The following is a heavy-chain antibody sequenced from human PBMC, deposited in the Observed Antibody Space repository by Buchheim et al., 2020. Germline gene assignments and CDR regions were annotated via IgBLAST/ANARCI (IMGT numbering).Heavy chain of an antibody. J-gene: IGHJ6*02. Sequence: QVQLVESGGGVVQPGRSLRLSCAASGFTFSSYGMHWVRQAPGKGLEWVAVIWYDGSNKYYADSVKGRFTISRDNSKNKLYLQMNSLRAEDTAVYYCATGDAGGGFLYYGMDVWGQGTT. D-gene: IGHD7-27*01. CDR1: GFTFSSYG. CDR3: ATGDAGGGFLYYGMDV. V-gene: IGHV3-33*01. CDR2: IWYDGSNK.